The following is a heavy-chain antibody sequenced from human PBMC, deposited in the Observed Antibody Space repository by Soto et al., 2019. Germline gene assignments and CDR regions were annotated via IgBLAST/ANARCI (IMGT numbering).Heavy chain of an antibody. Sequence: QVQLVESGGGVVQPGRSLRLSCAASGFTFSSYAMHWVRQAPGKGLEWVAVISYDGSNKYYADSVKGRFTISRDNSKNTLYLQMNSLRAEDTAVYYCARGPWWATAMVLWYFDLWGRGTLVTVSS. CDR2: ISYDGSNK. CDR1: GFTFSSYA. J-gene: IGHJ2*01. CDR3: ARGPWWATAMVLWYFDL. D-gene: IGHD5-18*01. V-gene: IGHV3-30-3*01.